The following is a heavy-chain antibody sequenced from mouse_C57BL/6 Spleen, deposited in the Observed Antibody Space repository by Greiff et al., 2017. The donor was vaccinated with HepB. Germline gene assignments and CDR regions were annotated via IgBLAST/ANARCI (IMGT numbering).Heavy chain of an antibody. J-gene: IGHJ2*01. Sequence: VQLQQSGPELVKPGASVKISCKASGYTFTDYYMNWVKQSHGKSLEWIGDINPNNGGTSYNQKFKGKATLTVDKSSSTAYMELRSLTSEDSAVYYCAYYSNYYFDYWGQGTTLTVSS. CDR1: GYTFTDYY. D-gene: IGHD2-5*01. CDR3: AYYSNYYFDY. CDR2: INPNNGGT. V-gene: IGHV1-26*01.